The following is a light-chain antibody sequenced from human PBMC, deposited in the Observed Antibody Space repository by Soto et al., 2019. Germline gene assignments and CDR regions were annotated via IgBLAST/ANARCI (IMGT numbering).Light chain of an antibody. CDR1: SSDVGGYNY. CDR2: NVS. CDR3: SSFTSSNTVL. Sequence: QSVLTQPASVSGSPGQSITISCTGTSSDVGGYNYVSWYQQHPGKAPKLIIYNVSNRPSGVSNRFSGSKSGNTASLPISGLQAEDEGHYYCSSFTSSNTVLFGGGTKLTVL. J-gene: IGLJ2*01. V-gene: IGLV2-14*01.